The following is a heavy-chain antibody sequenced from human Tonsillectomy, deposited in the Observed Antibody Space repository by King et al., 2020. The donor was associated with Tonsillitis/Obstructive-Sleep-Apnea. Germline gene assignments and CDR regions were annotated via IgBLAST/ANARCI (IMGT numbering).Heavy chain of an antibody. V-gene: IGHV3-30*18. CDR3: AKAVWGYCSSSSCYPAFDF. J-gene: IGHJ3*01. CDR1: GFTFSRYG. D-gene: IGHD2-2*01. Sequence: VQLVESGGGVVQPGRSLRLSCAVSGFTFSRYGMHWVRQAPGKGLEWVAVISYDGSNKYYADFVKGRFTISRDNSMDTLYLQMNSLRAEDTAVYYCAKAVWGYCSSSSCYPAFDFWGQGTMVTVSS. CDR2: ISYDGSNK.